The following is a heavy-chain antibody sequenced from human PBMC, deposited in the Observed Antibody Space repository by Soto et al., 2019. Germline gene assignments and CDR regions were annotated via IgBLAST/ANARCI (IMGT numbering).Heavy chain of an antibody. CDR2: MYHNGNS. CDR3: ARGADIEGTTGDAFDI. Sequence: SETLSLTCAASGFSISGGYYWGWIRQPAGKGLEWVAIMYHNGNSYYNPSLKSRVTISLDTSKTHFSLKLSSVTAADTAVYFCARGADIEGTTGDAFDIWGQGTMVTVSS. CDR1: GFSISGGYY. J-gene: IGHJ3*02. V-gene: IGHV4-38-2*01. D-gene: IGHD5-12*01.